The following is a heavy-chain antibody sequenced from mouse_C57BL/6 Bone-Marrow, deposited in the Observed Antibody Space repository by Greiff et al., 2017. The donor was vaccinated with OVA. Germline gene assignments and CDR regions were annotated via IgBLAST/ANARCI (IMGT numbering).Heavy chain of an antibody. CDR2: SRNKANDYTT. CDR3: ARAPYYGSSYWYFDV. D-gene: IGHD1-1*01. Sequence: EVKLVESGGGLVQSGRSLRLSCATSGFTFSDFYMEWVRQAPGKGLEWIAASRNKANDYTTEYSASVKGRFIVSRDTSQSILYRQMNALRAEDTAIYYCARAPYYGSSYWYFDVWGTGTTVTVSS. J-gene: IGHJ1*03. CDR1: GFTFSDFY. V-gene: IGHV7-1*01.